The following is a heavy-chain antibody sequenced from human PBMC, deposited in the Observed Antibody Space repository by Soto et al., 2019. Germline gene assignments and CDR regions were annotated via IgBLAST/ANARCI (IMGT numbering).Heavy chain of an antibody. D-gene: IGHD3-10*01. Sequence: SETLSLTGAVCGGSFSGYDCSWIRQPPGKGLEWIGEINHSGSTNYNPSLKSRVTISVDTSKNQFSLKLSSVTAADTAVYYCARGHSRFGELFTLHHWFEPWGQGTLVTVSS. CDR1: GGSFSGYD. J-gene: IGHJ5*02. CDR2: INHSGST. CDR3: ARGHSRFGELFTLHHWFEP. V-gene: IGHV4-34*01.